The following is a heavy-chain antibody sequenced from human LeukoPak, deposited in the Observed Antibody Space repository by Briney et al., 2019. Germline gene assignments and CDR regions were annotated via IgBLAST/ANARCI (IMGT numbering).Heavy chain of an antibody. CDR3: ARSSTTVTTRYFDL. D-gene: IGHD4-17*01. CDR2: INWNGGSL. CDR1: GFTFDDYG. V-gene: IGHV3-20*04. J-gene: IGHJ2*01. Sequence: GGSLRLSCAASGFTFDDYGMSWVRQAPGKGLEWVSYINWNGGSLAYADSVKGRFTISRDDTKNSLYLQMNSLRAADTAFYYCARSSTTVTTRYFDLWGRGTLVTVSS.